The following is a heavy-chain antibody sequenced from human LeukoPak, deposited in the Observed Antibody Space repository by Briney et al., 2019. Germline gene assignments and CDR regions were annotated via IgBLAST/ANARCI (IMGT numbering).Heavy chain of an antibody. CDR3: ARSGSSSLRGYYYYMDV. D-gene: IGHD6-13*01. CDR1: GGSFSDYY. Sequence: SETLSLTCAVYGGSFSDYYWSWIRQPPGKGLEWIGEVNHSGGTNYNPSLKSRVTISVDTSKNQFSLKLSSVTAADTAVYFCARSGSSSLRGYYYYMDVWGKGTTVTVSS. CDR2: VNHSGGT. J-gene: IGHJ6*03. V-gene: IGHV4-34*01.